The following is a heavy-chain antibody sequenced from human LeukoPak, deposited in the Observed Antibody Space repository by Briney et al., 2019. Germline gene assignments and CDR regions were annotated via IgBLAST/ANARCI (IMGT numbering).Heavy chain of an antibody. V-gene: IGHV1-69*13. CDR3: ARAGITMVRGVIITPYNWFDP. Sequence: RASVKVSCKASGGTFSSYAISWVRQAPGQGLEWMGGIIPIFGTANYAQKFQGRVTITADESTSTAYMELSSLRSEDTAVYYCARAGITMVRGVIITPYNWFDPWGQGTLVTVSS. CDR2: IIPIFGTA. CDR1: GGTFSSYA. D-gene: IGHD3-10*01. J-gene: IGHJ5*02.